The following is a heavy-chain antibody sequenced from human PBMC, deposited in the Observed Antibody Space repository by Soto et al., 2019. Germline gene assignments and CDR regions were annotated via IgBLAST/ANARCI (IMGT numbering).Heavy chain of an antibody. D-gene: IGHD1-1*01. CDR2: IFPGDSET. Sequence: GESLKISCKGSGYNFAIYWIGWVRQMPGKGLEWMGIIFPGDSETRYSPSFQGQVTISADKSISTAYLQWSSLKASDTAMYYCARSGLLGPTGTDAFDIWGQGTRVTVSS. CDR3: ARSGLLGPTGTDAFDI. CDR1: GYNFAIYW. V-gene: IGHV5-51*01. J-gene: IGHJ3*02.